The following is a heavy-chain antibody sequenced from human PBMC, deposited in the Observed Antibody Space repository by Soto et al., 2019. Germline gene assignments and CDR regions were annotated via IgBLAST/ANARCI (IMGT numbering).Heavy chain of an antibody. CDR1: GGSITSGGFS. CDR2: IDVSGST. J-gene: IGHJ4*02. V-gene: IGHV4-30-2*01. D-gene: IGHD2-8*02. CDR3: ARVNGGVLDY. Sequence: SETLSLTCAVSGGSITSGGFSWSWIRQPLGKGLQWMGYIDVSGSTYYNPSLKSRVTISIDRSKNRFSLNLNSVTAADTAMSYCARVNGGVLDYWGQGTLVTVSS.